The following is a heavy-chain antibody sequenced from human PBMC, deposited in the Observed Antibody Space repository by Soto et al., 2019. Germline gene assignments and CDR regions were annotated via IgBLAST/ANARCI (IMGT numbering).Heavy chain of an antibody. CDR1: GFTFSDYY. D-gene: IGHD2-15*01. Sequence: QVQLVESGGGLVKPGVSLRLSCAASGFTFSDYYMTWIRQAPGKGLEWVSYISGLSATTYYADSVRGRFTVSRDNDMNLLFLQLNNLRDDDSAVYYCTRGGAARPDYWGQGSRVVVSS. CDR2: ISGLSATT. CDR3: TRGGAARPDY. V-gene: IGHV3-11*04. J-gene: IGHJ4*02.